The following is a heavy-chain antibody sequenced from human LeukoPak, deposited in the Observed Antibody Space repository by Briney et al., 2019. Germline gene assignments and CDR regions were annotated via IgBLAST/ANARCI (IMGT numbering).Heavy chain of an antibody. CDR2: INPNSGGT. V-gene: IGHV1-2*02. J-gene: IGHJ4*02. CDR3: ARVIVATISFDY. Sequence: GASVKVSCKASGYTFTGYYMHWVRQAPGQGLEWMGWINPNSGGTNYAQKFQGRVTMTRDTSISTAYMELSRLRSDDTAGYYCARVIVATISFDYWGQGTLVTVSS. CDR1: GYTFTGYY. D-gene: IGHD5-12*01.